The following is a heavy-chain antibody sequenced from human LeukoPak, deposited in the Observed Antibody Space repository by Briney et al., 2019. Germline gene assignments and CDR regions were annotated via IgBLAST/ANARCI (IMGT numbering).Heavy chain of an antibody. J-gene: IGHJ3*01. D-gene: IGHD2-2*01. Sequence: GGSLRLSCAASGFTFNNNAMSWVRQAPGKGLEWVSAINGGGDGTEYADSAKGRFTISRDNSKNTLYLQMNSLRPEDTAVYYCARCTASCYANAFDVWGQGTLLTVSS. V-gene: IGHV3-23*01. CDR3: ARCTASCYANAFDV. CDR2: INGGGDGT. CDR1: GFTFNNNA.